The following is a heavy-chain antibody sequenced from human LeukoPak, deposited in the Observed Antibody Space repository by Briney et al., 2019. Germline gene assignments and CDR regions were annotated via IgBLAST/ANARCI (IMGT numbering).Heavy chain of an antibody. Sequence: SETLSLTCTVSGGAITNYYWSWIRQPPGKGLEWIGYMYYSGSTNYNPSLKSRVTMPVDTSNNQISLKMTSLTAADTAVYYCARAPAGQPYYYMDVWGKGTTVTVSS. J-gene: IGHJ6*03. CDR1: GGAITNYY. V-gene: IGHV4-59*01. CDR3: ARAPAGQPYYYMDV. D-gene: IGHD2-2*01. CDR2: MYYSGST.